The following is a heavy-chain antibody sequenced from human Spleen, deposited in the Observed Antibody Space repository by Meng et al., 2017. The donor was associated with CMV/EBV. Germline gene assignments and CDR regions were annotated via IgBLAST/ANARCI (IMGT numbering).Heavy chain of an antibody. D-gene: IGHD5-12*01. CDR3: ATRSPGYSGYDLSNYGMDV. Sequence: ASVKVSCKVSGHTVTELSMHWVRQAPGKGLEWMGGFDPEDAEIIYAQKFQGRVTITTDESTSTAYMELSSLRSEDTAVYYCATRSPGYSGYDLSNYGMDVWGQGTTVTVSS. V-gene: IGHV1-24*01. CDR1: GHTVTELS. J-gene: IGHJ6*02. CDR2: FDPEDAEI.